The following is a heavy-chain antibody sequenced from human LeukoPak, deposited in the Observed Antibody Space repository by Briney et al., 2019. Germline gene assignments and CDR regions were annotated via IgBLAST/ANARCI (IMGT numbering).Heavy chain of an antibody. J-gene: IGHJ4*02. V-gene: IGHV1-18*04. Sequence: APVKVSCKASGYTFTSYGISWVRQAPGQGLEWMGWISAYNGNTNYAQKLQGRVTMTTDTSTSTAYMELRSLRSDDTAVYYCARVIGLESPEVSDYWGQGTLVTVSS. D-gene: IGHD2/OR15-2a*01. CDR1: GYTFTSYG. CDR2: ISAYNGNT. CDR3: ARVIGLESPEVSDY.